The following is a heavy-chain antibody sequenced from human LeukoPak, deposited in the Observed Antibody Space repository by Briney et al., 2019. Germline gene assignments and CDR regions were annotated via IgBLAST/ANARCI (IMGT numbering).Heavy chain of an antibody. CDR1: GLTSTGYS. CDR2: ISSSSDYI. J-gene: IGHJ4*02. CDR3: TRGTDGLWDF. Sequence: GGSLRLSCVVSGLTSTGYSMTWVRQAPGKGLEWVSSISSSSDYILYAGSVKGRFTISRDNAKNSLYLQMNSLRAEDTAVYYCTRGTDGLWDFWGQGTLVTVSS. D-gene: IGHD2-8*01. V-gene: IGHV3-21*01.